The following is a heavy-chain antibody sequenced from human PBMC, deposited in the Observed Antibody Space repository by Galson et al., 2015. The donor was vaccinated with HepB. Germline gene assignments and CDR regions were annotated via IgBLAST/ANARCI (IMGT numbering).Heavy chain of an antibody. CDR1: GYTFTSYD. Sequence: SVKVSCKASGYTFTSYDINWVRQATGQGLEWMGWMNPNSGNTGYAQKFQGRVTMTRNTSISTAYMELSSLRSEDTAVYYCARGRKYQLLRYYYYMDVWGKGTTVTVSS. CDR3: ARGRKYQLLRYYYYMDV. V-gene: IGHV1-8*01. J-gene: IGHJ6*03. CDR2: MNPNSGNT. D-gene: IGHD2-2*01.